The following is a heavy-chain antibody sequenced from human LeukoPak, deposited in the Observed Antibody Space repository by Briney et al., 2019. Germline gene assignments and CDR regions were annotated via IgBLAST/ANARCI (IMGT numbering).Heavy chain of an antibody. J-gene: IGHJ3*02. Sequence: GGSLRLSCAASGFSFSSYAMHWVRQAPGKGLEFVSAISTNGGSTYYANPVKGRFTISRDNSKNTLYLQMGSLRPEDTAVYHCARDLAGPPQEAFDIWGQGTMVTVSS. CDR2: ISTNGGST. CDR3: ARDLAGPPQEAFDI. V-gene: IGHV3-64*01. CDR1: GFSFSSYA.